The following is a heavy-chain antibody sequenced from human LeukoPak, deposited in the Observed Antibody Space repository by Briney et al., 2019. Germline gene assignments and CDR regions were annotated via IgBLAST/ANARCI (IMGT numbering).Heavy chain of an antibody. J-gene: IGHJ3*02. V-gene: IGHV4-4*07. Sequence: SETVSLTCSVSGGPISSYYWSWILQPAGKGLEWIGRIYTSGSTNYNPSLKSRVTMSVDTFKNQFSLKLSSVTAADTAVYYCARGAPRRRVDAFDIWGQGTRVPVS. CDR1: GGPISSYY. CDR3: ARGAPRRRVDAFDI. D-gene: IGHD3-10*01. CDR2: IYTSGST.